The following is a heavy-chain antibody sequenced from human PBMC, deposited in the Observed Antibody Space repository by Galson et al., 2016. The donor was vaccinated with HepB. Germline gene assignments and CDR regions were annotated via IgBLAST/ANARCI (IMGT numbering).Heavy chain of an antibody. CDR2: IYLGDSDT. CDR1: GDNFIRYW. D-gene: IGHD3-22*01. Sequence: QSGAEVKKPGESLKISCKASGDNFIRYWIGWVRQMPGKGLEWMGIIYLGDSDTRYSPSFEGQVTISADKSISTAYLQWSRLKASDTAIYYCATQGPDSSGYWDNWGQGTLVTVSP. J-gene: IGHJ4*02. CDR3: ATQGPDSSGYWDN. V-gene: IGHV5-51*01.